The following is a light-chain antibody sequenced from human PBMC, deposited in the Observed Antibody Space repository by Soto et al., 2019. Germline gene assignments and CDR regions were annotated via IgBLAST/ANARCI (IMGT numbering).Light chain of an antibody. CDR2: SAS. J-gene: IGKJ1*01. CDR1: QVIASA. Sequence: AIQMTQSPSSLSASVGDSVTITCRASQVIASALGWYQQKPGKAPKLLISSASTLQSGVPSRFSGSGFGTDFALTISGLQPEDSATYYCLQESIYPGTFGQGTKVEIK. V-gene: IGKV1-6*01. CDR3: LQESIYPGT.